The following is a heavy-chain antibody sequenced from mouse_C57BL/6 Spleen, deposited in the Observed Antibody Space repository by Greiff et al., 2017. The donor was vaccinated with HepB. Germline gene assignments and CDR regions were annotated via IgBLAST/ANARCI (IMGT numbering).Heavy chain of an antibody. Sequence: EVQLQQSGAELVRPGASVKLSCTASGFNIKDDYMHWVKQRPEQDLEWIGWIDPENGDPEYASKFPGKATLTADTSSTTAYLQLSSLTSEDTAVYYCTPRYTTVAPSMDYWGQGTSVTVSS. J-gene: IGHJ4*01. CDR3: TPRYTTVAPSMDY. V-gene: IGHV14-4*01. CDR2: IDPENGDP. CDR1: GFNIKDDY. D-gene: IGHD1-1*01.